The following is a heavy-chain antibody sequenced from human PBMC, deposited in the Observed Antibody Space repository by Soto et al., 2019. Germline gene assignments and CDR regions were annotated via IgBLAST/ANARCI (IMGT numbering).Heavy chain of an antibody. CDR3: ARYPGGIAAADPSDAFDI. Sequence: GGSLRLSCAASGFTFSSYSMNWVRQAPGKGLEWVSYISSSSSTIYYADSLKGRFTISRDNAKNSLYLQMNSLRDEDTAVYYCARYPGGIAAADPSDAFDIWGQGTMVTVSS. CDR2: ISSSSSTI. J-gene: IGHJ3*02. V-gene: IGHV3-48*02. CDR1: GFTFSSYS. D-gene: IGHD6-13*01.